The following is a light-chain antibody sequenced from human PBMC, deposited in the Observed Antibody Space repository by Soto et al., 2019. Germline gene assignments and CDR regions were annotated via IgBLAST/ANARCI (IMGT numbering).Light chain of an antibody. CDR2: AAS. CDR3: QQSYSTLPTWT. Sequence: DIQMTQSPSSLSASVGDRVTITCRASQSISSYLNWYQQKPGKAPKLLIYAASSLQSGVPSRFSGSGSWTDFTLTISSLQPEDFATYYCQQSYSTLPTWTFGQGTKVEIK. J-gene: IGKJ1*01. V-gene: IGKV1-39*01. CDR1: QSISSY.